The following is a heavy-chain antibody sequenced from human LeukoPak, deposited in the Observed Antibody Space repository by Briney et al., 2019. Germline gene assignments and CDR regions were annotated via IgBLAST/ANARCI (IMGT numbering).Heavy chain of an antibody. V-gene: IGHV3-7*01. CDR3: AREEFGDYLGSGGLLYDY. Sequence: PGGSLRLSCAASGFTFSSYWMSWVRQAPGKGLEWVANIKQDGSEKYYVDSVKGRFTISRDNAKNSLYLQMNSLRAEDTAVYYCAREEFGDYLGSGGLLYDYWGRGTLVTVSS. D-gene: IGHD4-17*01. CDR2: IKQDGSEK. CDR1: GFTFSSYW. J-gene: IGHJ4*02.